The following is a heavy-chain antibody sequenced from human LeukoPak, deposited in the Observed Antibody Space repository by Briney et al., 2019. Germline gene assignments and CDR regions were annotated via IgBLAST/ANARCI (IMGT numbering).Heavy chain of an antibody. V-gene: IGHV1-18*01. J-gene: IGHJ4*02. CDR3: ARDCSNGVCFPRDY. D-gene: IGHD2-8*01. Sequence: ASVKVSCKASGYTISEYGISWVRQAPGQGLEWVGWITTYNRNRKYAEKFQGRVTMTTDTSTSTYYMEMRSLRSDDTAIYYCARDCSNGVCFPRDYWGQGTQLTVST. CDR1: GYTISEYG. CDR2: ITTYNRNR.